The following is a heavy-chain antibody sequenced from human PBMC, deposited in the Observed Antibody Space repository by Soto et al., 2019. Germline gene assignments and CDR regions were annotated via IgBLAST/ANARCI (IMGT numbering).Heavy chain of an antibody. Sequence: SETLSLTCTVSGGSISSSNYYWSWIRQHPGKGLEWIGYIYYSGSTNYNPSLKSRVTISVDTSKNQFSLKLSSVTAADTAVYYCARRYGGNFDYWGQGTLVTVSS. J-gene: IGHJ4*02. V-gene: IGHV4-61*01. CDR2: IYYSGST. D-gene: IGHD1-26*01. CDR1: GGSISSSNYY. CDR3: ARRYGGNFDY.